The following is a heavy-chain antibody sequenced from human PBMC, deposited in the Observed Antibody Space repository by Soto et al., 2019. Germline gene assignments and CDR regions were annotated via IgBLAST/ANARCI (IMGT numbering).Heavy chain of an antibody. V-gene: IGHV3-21*01. J-gene: IGHJ4*02. CDR3: GRSSGGEQRLVPFDY. CDR1: GFTFSSYS. CDR2: ISSSSSYI. Sequence: PGGSLRLSCAASGFTFSSYSMNWVRQAPGKGLEWVSSISSSSSYIYYADSVKGRFTISRDNAKNSLYLQMNSLRAEDTAVYYFGRSSGGEQRLVPFDYWGKGTLVTVPS. D-gene: IGHD6-13*01.